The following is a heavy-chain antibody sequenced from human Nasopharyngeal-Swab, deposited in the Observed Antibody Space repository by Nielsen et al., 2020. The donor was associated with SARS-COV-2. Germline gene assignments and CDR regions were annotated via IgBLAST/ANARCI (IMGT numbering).Heavy chain of an antibody. Sequence: ASVKVSCKSSGYTFTGYYIHWLRQALGQGLQWMGRINPDSGGTNSAQQFQGRVTMTRDTSISTAYMELSRLRSDDTAVYYCARGGNNWNDYWGQGTLVTVSS. CDR3: ARGGNNWNDY. CDR2: INPDSGGT. J-gene: IGHJ4*02. CDR1: GYTFTGYY. V-gene: IGHV1-2*06. D-gene: IGHD1-20*01.